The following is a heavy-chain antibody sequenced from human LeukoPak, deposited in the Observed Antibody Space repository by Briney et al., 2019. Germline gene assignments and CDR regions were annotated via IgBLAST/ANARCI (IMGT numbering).Heavy chain of an antibody. D-gene: IGHD6-13*01. CDR3: AITSIAAAARQGY. CDR2: ISGSGGST. Sequence: GGSLRLSCAASGFTFSTYAMSWVRQAPGKGLEWVSAISGSGGSTYYADSVKGRFTISRDNSKNTLFLQMNSLRAEDTAVYYCAITSIAAAARQGYWGQGTLVTVS. V-gene: IGHV3-23*01. CDR1: GFTFSTYA. J-gene: IGHJ4*02.